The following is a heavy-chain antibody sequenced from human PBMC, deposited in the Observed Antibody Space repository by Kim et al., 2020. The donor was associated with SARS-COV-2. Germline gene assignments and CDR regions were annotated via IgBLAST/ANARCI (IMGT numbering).Heavy chain of an antibody. D-gene: IGHD3-10*01. J-gene: IGHJ6*02. CDR2: ISGNGGTN. CDR1: GFTFNSHA. Sequence: GGSLRLSCVASGFTFNSHALTWVRQAPGKGLEWVSSISGNGGTNHYAQSVRGRLTISRDNSKNTVYLQMNSLRAEDTAIYFCAKDRVYPSGTLDVWGQGTTVTVSS. CDR3: AKDRVYPSGTLDV. V-gene: IGHV3-23*01.